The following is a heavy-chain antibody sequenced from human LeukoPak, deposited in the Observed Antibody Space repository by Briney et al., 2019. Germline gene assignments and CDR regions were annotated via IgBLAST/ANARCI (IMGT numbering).Heavy chain of an antibody. Sequence: GGSLRLSCAVSGLTFSSSWMHSVRHTPGKGLMWVSRITSDGSTTRYADSVKGRFTVSRDNAKNTLFLEMNSLRDEDTAVYYCAGDYIWGRLFWGQGTLVTVSS. J-gene: IGHJ4*01. CDR3: AGDYIWGRLF. CDR1: GLTFSSSW. V-gene: IGHV3-74*01. CDR2: ITSDGSTT. D-gene: IGHD3-16*01.